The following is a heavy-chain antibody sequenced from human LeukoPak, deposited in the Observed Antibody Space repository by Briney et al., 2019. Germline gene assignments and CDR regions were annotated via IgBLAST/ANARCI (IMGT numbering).Heavy chain of an antibody. CDR2: IWYDGSNK. CDR1: GFTFSSYG. D-gene: IGHD3-10*01. Sequence: GGSLRLSCAASGFTFSSYGMHWVRQAPGKGLEWVAVIWYDGSNKYYADSVKGRFTISRDNSKNTLYLQMNSLRAEDTAVYYCARGLVSGGEEYYFDYWGQGTLVTVFS. V-gene: IGHV3-33*01. J-gene: IGHJ4*02. CDR3: ARGLVSGGEEYYFDY.